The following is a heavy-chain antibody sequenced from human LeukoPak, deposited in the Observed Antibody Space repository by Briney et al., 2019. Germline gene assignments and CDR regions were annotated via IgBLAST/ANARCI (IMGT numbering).Heavy chain of an antibody. CDR1: GFTFSSYW. J-gene: IGHJ3*01. CDR3: ATFRFLGT. Sequence: GGSLRLSCAASGFTFSSYWMNWARQAPGKGLEWVASINHNGNVNYYVDSVKGRFTISRDNAKNSLYLQMNSLRAEDTAVYYCATFRFLGTWGQGTMVTVSP. V-gene: IGHV3-7*03. CDR2: INHNGNVN. D-gene: IGHD3-3*01.